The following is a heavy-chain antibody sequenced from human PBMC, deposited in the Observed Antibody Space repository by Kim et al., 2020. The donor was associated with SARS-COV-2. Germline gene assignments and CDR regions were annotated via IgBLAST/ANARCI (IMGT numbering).Heavy chain of an antibody. Sequence: GGSLRLSCAASGFTVSSSYMSWVRQAPGKGLEWVSVIYSGGKTYYADSVKGRFTISRDNSNNTLYLQMRSLGAQDTAVYYCAREPYSSSWYWDWGRGTLVTVS. CDR1: GFTVSSSY. J-gene: IGHJ4*02. V-gene: IGHV3-66*01. CDR3: AREPYSSSWYWD. D-gene: IGHD6-13*01. CDR2: IYSGGKT.